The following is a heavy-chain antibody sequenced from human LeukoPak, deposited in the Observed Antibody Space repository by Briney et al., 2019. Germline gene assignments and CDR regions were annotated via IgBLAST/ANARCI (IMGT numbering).Heavy chain of an antibody. CDR3: ARRSSSWWDFDY. Sequence: GGSLRLSCAASGFTFDDYGMSWVRQAPGKGLEWVSGISWNGGSTGYADSMKGRFTISRDNAKNSLYLQMNSLRAEDTALYYCARRSSSWWDFDYWGQGTLVTVSS. D-gene: IGHD6-13*01. J-gene: IGHJ4*02. CDR1: GFTFDDYG. V-gene: IGHV3-20*04. CDR2: ISWNGGST.